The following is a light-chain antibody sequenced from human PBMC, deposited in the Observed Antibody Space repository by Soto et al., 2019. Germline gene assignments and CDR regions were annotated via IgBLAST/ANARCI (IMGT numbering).Light chain of an antibody. J-gene: IGLJ1*01. CDR2: ANI. CDR3: QSYDCSLSGYV. CDR1: SSNIGAGYD. V-gene: IGLV1-40*01. Sequence: QSVLTQSPSVSGAPGQRVTICCTGSSSNIGAGYDVHWYQQLPGTAPKLLIFANINRPSGVPDRFSGSKSGTSASLAITGLRAEDEADYYCQSYDCSLSGYVFGTGTKLTVL.